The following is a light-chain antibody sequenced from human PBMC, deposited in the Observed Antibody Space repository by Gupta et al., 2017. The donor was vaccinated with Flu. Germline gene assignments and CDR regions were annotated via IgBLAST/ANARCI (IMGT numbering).Light chain of an antibody. CDR3: SSYTSSSSLYV. CDR2: EVS. V-gene: IGLV2-14*01. Sequence: QPALTQPASVSGSPGQSITISCTGTSSDVGGANNVSWYQQHPGKAPRLMIYEVSNRPSGVSNRFSGSKSGSTASLTISGLLAEDEADFYCSSYTSSSSLYVFGSGTKVTVL. CDR1: SSDVGGANN. J-gene: IGLJ1*01.